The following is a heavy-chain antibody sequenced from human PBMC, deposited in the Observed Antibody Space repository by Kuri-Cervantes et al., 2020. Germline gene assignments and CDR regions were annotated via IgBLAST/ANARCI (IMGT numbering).Heavy chain of an antibody. CDR3: ARDLPPSS. CDR2: IKEDGSEK. CDR1: GFTFSTYW. V-gene: IGHV3-7*01. Sequence: GESLKISCAASGFTFSTYWMSWVRRAPGMGLEWVARIKEDGSEKYYVDSVKGRFTISRDNAKNSLYLQMNSLRAEDTAVYSCARDLPPSSWGQGTLVTVSS. J-gene: IGHJ5*02.